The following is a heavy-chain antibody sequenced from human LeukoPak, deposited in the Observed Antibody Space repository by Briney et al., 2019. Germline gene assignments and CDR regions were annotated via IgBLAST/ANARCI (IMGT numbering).Heavy chain of an antibody. CDR2: ISAYNGNT. CDR1: GYTFISYY. D-gene: IGHD3-22*01. J-gene: IGHJ4*02. V-gene: IGHV1-18*01. CDR3: ARDWYNYDSSGYYSTSFDY. Sequence: ASVKVSCKASGYTFISYYMHWLRQAPGQGLEWMGWISAYNGNTNYAQKLQGRVTMTTDTSTSTAYMELRSLRSDDTAVYYCARDWYNYDSSGYYSTSFDYWGQGTLVTVSS.